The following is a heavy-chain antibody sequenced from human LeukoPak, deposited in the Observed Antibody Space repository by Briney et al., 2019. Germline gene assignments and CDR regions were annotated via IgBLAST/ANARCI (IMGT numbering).Heavy chain of an antibody. CDR2: IYYSGST. V-gene: IGHV4-59*01. CDR3: ARDLHYSGSSLYDY. CDR1: GGSISSYY. D-gene: IGHD1-26*01. J-gene: IGHJ4*02. Sequence: PSETLSLTCTVSGGSISSYYWSWLRQPPGKGLEWIGYIYYSGSTNYNPSLKSRVTISVDTSKNQFSLKLSSVTAADPAVYYCARDLHYSGSSLYDYWGQGTLVTVSS.